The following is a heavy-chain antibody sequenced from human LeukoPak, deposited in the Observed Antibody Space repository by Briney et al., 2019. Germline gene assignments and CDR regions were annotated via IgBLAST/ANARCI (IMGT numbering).Heavy chain of an antibody. J-gene: IGHJ6*04. CDR2: INPSGGST. V-gene: IGHV1-46*01. CDR3: ARAPHGMDV. Sequence: ASVKVSCKASGYTFTSYDINWVRQATGQGLEWMGIINPSGGSTSYAQKFQGRVTMTRDTSTSTVYMELSSLRSEDTAVYYCARAPHGMDVWGKGTTVTVSS. CDR1: GYTFTSYD.